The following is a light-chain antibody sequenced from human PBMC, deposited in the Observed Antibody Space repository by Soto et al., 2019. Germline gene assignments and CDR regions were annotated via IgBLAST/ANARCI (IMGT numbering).Light chain of an antibody. J-gene: IGKJ5*01. Sequence: PVEGATLSCRASQSVSSYLAWYQQKPGQAPRLLIYDASNRATGTPARFSGRGSGTDFTLTISSLEPEDFAVYYCQQRSNWPPITFGQGTRLEIK. V-gene: IGKV3-11*01. CDR3: QQRSNWPPIT. CDR2: DAS. CDR1: QSVSSY.